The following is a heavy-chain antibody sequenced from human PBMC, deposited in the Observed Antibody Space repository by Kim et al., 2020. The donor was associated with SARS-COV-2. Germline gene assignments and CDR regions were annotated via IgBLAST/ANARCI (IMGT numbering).Heavy chain of an antibody. CDR3: ARSPTLNDPYYQHPLRDSYYYYGMDV. J-gene: IGHJ6*02. V-gene: IGHV1-8*01. Sequence: ASVKVSCKASGYTFTSYDINWVRQATGQGLEWMGWMNPNSGNTGYAQKFQSRVTMTRNTSISTAYMELSSLRSEDTAVYYCARSPTLNDPYYQHPLRDSYYYYGMDVWGQGTTVTVSS. D-gene: IGHD2-21*01. CDR2: MNPNSGNT. CDR1: GYTFTSYD.